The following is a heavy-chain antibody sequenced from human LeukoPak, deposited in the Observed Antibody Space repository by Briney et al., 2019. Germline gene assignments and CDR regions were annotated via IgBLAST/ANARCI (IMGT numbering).Heavy chain of an antibody. CDR2: ISAYNGNT. Sequence: GASVKVSCKASGYTFTSYGISWVRQAPGQGLEWMGWISAYNGNTNYAQKLQGRVTMTTDTSTSTAYMELRSLRPDDTAVYYCARADSYYYDSSGYYHFDYWGQGTLVTVSS. D-gene: IGHD3-22*01. V-gene: IGHV1-18*01. CDR3: ARADSYYYDSSGYYHFDY. CDR1: GYTFTSYG. J-gene: IGHJ4*02.